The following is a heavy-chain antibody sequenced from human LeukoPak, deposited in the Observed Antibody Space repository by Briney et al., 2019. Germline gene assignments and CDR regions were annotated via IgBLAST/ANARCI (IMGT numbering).Heavy chain of an antibody. CDR3: ANSDFWRGAVVY. CDR2: INHSGST. J-gene: IGHJ4*02. D-gene: IGHD3-3*01. CDR1: GGSFSGYY. Sequence: SETLSLTCAVYGGSFSGYYWSWIRQPPGKGLEWIGEINHSGSTNYNPSSKSRLTISVNTTNNQCSLKLSSVAAADTAVYYCANSDFWRGAVVYWGQGTLVTVSS. V-gene: IGHV4-34*01.